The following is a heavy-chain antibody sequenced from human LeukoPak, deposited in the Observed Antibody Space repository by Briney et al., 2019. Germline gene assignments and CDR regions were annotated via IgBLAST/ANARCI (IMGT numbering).Heavy chain of an antibody. CDR3: ARGRSAAGIYYYYYMDV. D-gene: IGHD6-13*01. Sequence: SQTLSLTCTVSGGSLSSGSYYWSWIRQPAGTGLEWIGRIYTSGSTNYNPSLKSRVTISVDTSKNQFSLKLSSVTAADTAVYYCARGRSAAGIYYYYYMDVWGKGTTVTISS. CDR1: GGSLSSGSYY. J-gene: IGHJ6*03. V-gene: IGHV4-61*02. CDR2: IYTSGST.